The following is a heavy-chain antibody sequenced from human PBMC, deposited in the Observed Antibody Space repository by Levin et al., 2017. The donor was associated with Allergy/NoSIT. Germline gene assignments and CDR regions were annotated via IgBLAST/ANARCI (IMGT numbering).Heavy chain of an antibody. CDR2: IDPSNSYS. V-gene: IGHV5-10-1*01. CDR3: ARRDWYTSGWYWFDR. CDR1: GYSFTSYW. D-gene: IGHD6-19*01. J-gene: IGHJ5*02. Sequence: KVSCKGSGYSFTSYWISWVRQMPGKGLEWMGTIDPSNSYSTYSPSFQGHVTISTDKSINTAFLQWNSLKASDTAMYYCARRDWYTSGWYWFDRWGQGTPVTVSS.